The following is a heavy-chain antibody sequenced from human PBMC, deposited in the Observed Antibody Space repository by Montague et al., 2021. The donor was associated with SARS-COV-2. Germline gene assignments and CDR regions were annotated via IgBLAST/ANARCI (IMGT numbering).Heavy chain of an antibody. J-gene: IGHJ4*02. Sequence: SETLSLTCAVYGGSFSGDGSFSGYYWSWIRQPPGKGLEWISEINHGGTTNYNPSLKSRVIISVDTSKNQFSLKLRSVTAADTAVYYCARAIQTTPLMVVIAIPRPFYYFDYWGQGTLVTVSS. CDR3: ARAIQTTPLMVVIAIPRPFYYFDY. CDR2: INHGGTT. V-gene: IGHV4-34*01. CDR1: GGSFSGDGSFSGYY. D-gene: IGHD2-21*01.